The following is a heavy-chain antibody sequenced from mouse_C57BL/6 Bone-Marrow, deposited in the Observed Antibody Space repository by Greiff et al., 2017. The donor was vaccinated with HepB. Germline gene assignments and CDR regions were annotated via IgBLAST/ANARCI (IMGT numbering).Heavy chain of an antibody. CDR3: ARDGYYGSSYSYAMDY. CDR1: GFTFSDFY. Sequence: EVKLMESGGGLVQSGRSLRLSCATSGFTFSDFYMEWVRQAPGKGLEWIAASRNKANDYTTEYSASVKGRFIVSRDTSQSILYLQMNALSAEYTAIYYCARDGYYGSSYSYAMDYWGQGTSVTVSS. CDR2: SRNKANDYTT. V-gene: IGHV7-1*01. D-gene: IGHD1-1*01. J-gene: IGHJ4*01.